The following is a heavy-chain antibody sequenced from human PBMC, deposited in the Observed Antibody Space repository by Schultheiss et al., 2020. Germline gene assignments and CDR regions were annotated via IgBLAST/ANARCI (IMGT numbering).Heavy chain of an antibody. J-gene: IGHJ6*03. Sequence: SQTLSLTCTVSGGSISSYYWSWIRQAPGKGLEWIGEINHSGSTNYNPSLKSRVTISVDTSKNQFSLKLSSVTAADTAVYYCARHPVENYDFWSGYYRITLYYYYYYMDVWGKGTTVTVSS. CDR2: INHSGST. CDR3: ARHPVENYDFWSGYYRITLYYYYYYMDV. D-gene: IGHD3-3*01. CDR1: GGSISSYY. V-gene: IGHV4-59*08.